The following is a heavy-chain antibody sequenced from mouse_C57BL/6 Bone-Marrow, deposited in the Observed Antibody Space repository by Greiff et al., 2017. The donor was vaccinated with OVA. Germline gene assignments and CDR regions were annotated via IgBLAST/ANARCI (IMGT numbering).Heavy chain of an antibody. CDR1: GYAFSSSW. CDR3: ARKAYGSRNYFDY. D-gene: IGHD1-1*01. V-gene: IGHV1-82*01. Sequence: VQRVESGPELVKPGASVKISCKASGYAFSSSWMNWVKQRPGKGLEWIGRIYPGDGDTNYNGKFKGKATLTADKSSSTAYMQLSSLTSEDSAVYFCARKAYGSRNYFDYWGQGTTLTVSS. CDR2: IYPGDGDT. J-gene: IGHJ2*01.